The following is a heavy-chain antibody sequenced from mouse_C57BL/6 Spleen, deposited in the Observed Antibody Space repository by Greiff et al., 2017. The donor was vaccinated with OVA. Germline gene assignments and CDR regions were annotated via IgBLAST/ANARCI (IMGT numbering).Heavy chain of an antibody. CDR2: IDPSDSDT. V-gene: IGHV1-52*01. J-gene: IGHJ2*01. CDR1: GYTFTSYW. Sequence: VQLQQPGAELVRPGSSVKLSCKASGYTFTSYWMHWVKQRPIQGLEWIGNIDPSDSDTHYNQQFKDKATLTVDKSSSTAYMQLSSLTSEDLAVYYCARYDARFDYGGQGTTLTV. D-gene: IGHD2-3*01. CDR3: ARYDARFDY.